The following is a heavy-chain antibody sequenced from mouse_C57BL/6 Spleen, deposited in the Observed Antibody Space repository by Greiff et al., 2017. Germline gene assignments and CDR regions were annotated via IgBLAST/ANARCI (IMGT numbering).Heavy chain of an antibody. V-gene: IGHV1-50*01. D-gene: IGHD1-1*01. CDR3: ARGDGSSYDWFAY. CDR1: GYTFTSYW. CDR2: IDPSDSYT. Sequence: QVQLQQPGAELVKPGASVKLSCKASGYTFTSYWMQWVKQRPGQGLEWIGEIDPSDSYTNYNQKFKGKATLTVDTSSSTAYMQLSSLTSADSAVYYCARGDGSSYDWFAYWGQGTLVTVSA. J-gene: IGHJ3*01.